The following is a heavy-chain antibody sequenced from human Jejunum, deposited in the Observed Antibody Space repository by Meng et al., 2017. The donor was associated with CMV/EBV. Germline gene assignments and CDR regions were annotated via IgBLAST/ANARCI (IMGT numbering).Heavy chain of an antibody. J-gene: IGHJ4*02. CDR2: IYWDDDK. V-gene: IGHV2-5*02. CDR1: LTTTGEG. D-gene: IGHD3-3*01. CDR3: VHTYDEFSTGLSRYYFES. Sequence: LTTTGEGVGWSRKPPGKALEGLALIYWDDDKRYSTSLKTRLTNTKDISKNQVVLTMTNMDPVDTAAYYCVHTYDEFSTGLSRYYFESWGQGTLVTVSS.